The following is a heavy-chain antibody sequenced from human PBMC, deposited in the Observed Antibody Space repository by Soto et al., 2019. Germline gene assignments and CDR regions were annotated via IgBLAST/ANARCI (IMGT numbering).Heavy chain of an antibody. D-gene: IGHD6-19*01. CDR2: ISGYNGNK. CDR3: SRFIMVGGWFDPNYYHGMDV. J-gene: IGHJ6*02. V-gene: IGHV1-18*01. CDR1: GYTFSNYG. Sequence: QVQLVQSGAEVKKPGASVTVSCKTSGYTFSNYGINWVRQAPGQGLVWMGWISGYNGNKNYEQTVQGRDTMTTDTSPGTVYMELSSLKSDDTAIYYCSRFIMVGGWFDPNYYHGMDVWGQGTTVTGSS.